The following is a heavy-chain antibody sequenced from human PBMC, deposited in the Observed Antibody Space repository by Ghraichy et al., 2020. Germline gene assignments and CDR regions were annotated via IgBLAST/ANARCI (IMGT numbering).Heavy chain of an antibody. V-gene: IGHV3-23*01. CDR3: AKAYSSGWYSLAPNAFNI. J-gene: IGHJ3*02. CDR1: GFSFSSYA. CDR2: ISGGGTST. Sequence: GGSLRLSCAASGFSFSSYAMSWVRQAPGKGLEWVSAISGGGTSTYYADSVKGRFTISRDNSKNTLFLQMNSLTAEDTALYYCAKAYSSGWYSLAPNAFNIWGHGTMVTVSS. D-gene: IGHD6-19*01.